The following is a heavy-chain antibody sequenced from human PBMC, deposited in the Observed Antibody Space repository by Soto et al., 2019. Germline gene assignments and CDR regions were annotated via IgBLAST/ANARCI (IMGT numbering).Heavy chain of an antibody. CDR1: GYTFTSHD. J-gene: IGHJ6*02. Sequence: GASVKVSCKASGYTFTSHDISWVRQAPGQGLEWMGWISPYNGNTNYAQRLQGRVTMTADTSTSTAYMELRSLRSEDTAVYYCARKDSSSSIYYYGMDVWGQGTTVTVSS. CDR2: ISPYNGNT. CDR3: ARKDSSSSIYYYGMDV. V-gene: IGHV1-18*01. D-gene: IGHD6-6*01.